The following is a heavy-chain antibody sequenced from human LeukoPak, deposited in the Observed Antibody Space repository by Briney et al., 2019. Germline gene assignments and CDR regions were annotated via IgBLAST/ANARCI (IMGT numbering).Heavy chain of an antibody. CDR3: AREAEKDCWFDP. J-gene: IGHJ5*02. CDR1: GGSISSGDYY. CDR2: IYYSGRT. V-gene: IGHV4-30-4*08. Sequence: SQTLSLTCTVSGGSISSGDYYWRWIREKPGKGMERIEYIYYSGRTYYNLCRKSRITISVYTTKNQFSLKLSYVTAADTALYYCAREAEKDCWFDPWGQGTLVTVSS. D-gene: IGHD3/OR15-3a*01.